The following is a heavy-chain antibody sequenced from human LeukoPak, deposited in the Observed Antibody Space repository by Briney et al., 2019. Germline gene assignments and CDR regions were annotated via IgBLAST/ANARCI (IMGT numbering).Heavy chain of an antibody. D-gene: IGHD6-19*01. CDR3: ARGRHSSGWPHNWLDP. Sequence: ASVKVSCKASGYTFTSYDINWVRQATGQGLEWMGWMNPNSGNTDYAQMFQGRVTMTRNTSIRTAYMELSSLRSEDTAVYYCARGRHSSGWPHNWLDPWGQGTLVTVSS. CDR2: MNPNSGNT. V-gene: IGHV1-8*01. CDR1: GYTFTSYD. J-gene: IGHJ5*02.